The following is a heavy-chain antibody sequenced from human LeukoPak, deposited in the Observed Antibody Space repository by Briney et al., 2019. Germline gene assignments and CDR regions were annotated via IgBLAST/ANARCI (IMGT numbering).Heavy chain of an antibody. CDR1: GFTFSNAW. V-gene: IGHV3-15*01. CDR2: IKSKTDGGIT. J-gene: IGHJ6*03. Sequence: GGSPRLSCAASGFTFSNAWMSWVRQAPGKGLEWVGRIKSKTDGGITDYAAPVKGRFTISRDDSKNTLYLQMNSLKSEDTAVYYCATDSPGYYYMDVWGKGTSVTVSS. CDR3: ATDSPGYYYMDV.